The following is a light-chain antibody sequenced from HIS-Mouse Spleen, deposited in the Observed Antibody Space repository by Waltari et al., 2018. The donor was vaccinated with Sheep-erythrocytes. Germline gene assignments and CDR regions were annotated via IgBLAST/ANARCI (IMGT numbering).Light chain of an antibody. CDR2: EDS. CDR1: ALPKKY. Sequence: SYELTQPPSVSVSPGQTTRITCSGDALPKKYAYWYQQKSGQAPVLVIYEDSKRPSEIPERFSGSSSGTMATLTISGAQVEDDADYYCYSTDSSGNHWVFGGGTKLTVL. V-gene: IGLV3-10*01. J-gene: IGLJ3*02. CDR3: YSTDSSGNHWV.